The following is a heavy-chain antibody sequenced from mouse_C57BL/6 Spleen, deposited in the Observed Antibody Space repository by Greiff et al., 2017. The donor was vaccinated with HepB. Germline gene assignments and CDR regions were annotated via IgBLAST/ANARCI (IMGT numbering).Heavy chain of an antibody. V-gene: IGHV1-39*01. D-gene: IGHD1-1*01. Sequence: EVQGVESGPELVKPGASVKISCKASGYSFTDYNMNWVKQSNGKSLEWIGVINPNYGTTSYNQKFKGKATLTVDQSSSTAYMQLNSLTSEDSAVYYCARLTSSDYYGSSYWYFDVWGTGTTVTVSS. CDR3: ARLTSSDYYGSSYWYFDV. CDR2: INPNYGTT. CDR1: GYSFTDYN. J-gene: IGHJ1*03.